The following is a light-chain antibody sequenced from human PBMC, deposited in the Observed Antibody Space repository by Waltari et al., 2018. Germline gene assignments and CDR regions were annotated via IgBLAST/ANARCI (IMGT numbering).Light chain of an antibody. CDR1: KSNIGSNY. CDR3: VAWDDSLNGPV. Sequence: QSVLTQPPSASGTPGQRVAISCSGGKSNIGSNYVNWYQQFPGTAPKLPTHRNNQRMVGVPDRSAGDMTATSASRGIGGLRSEDEAEYYCVAWDDSLNGPVFGGGTKLTVL. J-gene: IGLJ3*02. V-gene: IGLV1-47*01. CDR2: RNN.